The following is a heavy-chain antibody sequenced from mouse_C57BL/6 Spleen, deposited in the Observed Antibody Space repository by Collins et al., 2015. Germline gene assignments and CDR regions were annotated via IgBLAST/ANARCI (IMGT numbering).Heavy chain of an antibody. Sequence: QIQLVQSGPELKKPGETVKISCKASGYTFTDYSMHWVKQAPGKGLKWMGWINTETGEPTYADDFKGRFAFSLETSASTAYLQINNLKNEDTATYFCAKGALNAMDYWGQGTSVTVSS. V-gene: IGHV9-2-1*01. CDR3: AKGALNAMDY. CDR1: GYTFTDYS. CDR2: INTETGEP. J-gene: IGHJ4*01.